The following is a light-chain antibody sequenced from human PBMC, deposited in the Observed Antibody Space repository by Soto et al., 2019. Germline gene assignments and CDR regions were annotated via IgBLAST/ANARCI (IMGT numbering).Light chain of an antibody. Sequence: DIQMTQSPSTLSASVGDRVTITCRASQIISTWLAWYQQKPGKAPKLLIYTASNLQRGVPSRFSGSGSGTEFTLTISSLQPDDFATYYCQQHNSYPRTFGQGTKVEIK. CDR1: QIISTW. J-gene: IGKJ1*01. CDR2: TAS. V-gene: IGKV1-5*03. CDR3: QQHNSYPRT.